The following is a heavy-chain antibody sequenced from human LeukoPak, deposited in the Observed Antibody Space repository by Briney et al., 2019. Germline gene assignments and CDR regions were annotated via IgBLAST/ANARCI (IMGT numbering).Heavy chain of an antibody. D-gene: IGHD3-10*01. CDR2: IYRDGST. J-gene: IGHJ6*02. V-gene: IGHV3-66*01. Sequence: PGGSLRLSCAASGFTVSSNYVSWVRQAPGKGLEWVSSIYRDGSTYYADSVKGRFTISRDNSKNTLNLQMNNLRVEDTAVYYCARTITMVRGVLYYYYYGMDVWGQGTTVTVSS. CDR1: GFTVSSNY. CDR3: ARTITMVRGVLYYYYYGMDV.